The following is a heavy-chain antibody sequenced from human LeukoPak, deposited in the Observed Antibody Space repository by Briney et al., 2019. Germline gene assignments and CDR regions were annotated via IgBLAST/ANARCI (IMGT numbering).Heavy chain of an antibody. D-gene: IGHD2-15*01. Sequence: GGSLRLSCAASGFTFSSYSMNWVRQAPGKGLEWVSSISSSSSYIYYADSVKGRFTISRDNAKNSLYLQMNNLRAEDTAVYYCARETAVVAATFDYWGRGTLVAVSS. J-gene: IGHJ4*02. CDR2: ISSSSSYI. CDR1: GFTFSSYS. CDR3: ARETAVVAATFDY. V-gene: IGHV3-21*01.